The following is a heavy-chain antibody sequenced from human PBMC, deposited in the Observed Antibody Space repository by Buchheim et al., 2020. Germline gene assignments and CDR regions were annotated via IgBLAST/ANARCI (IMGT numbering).Heavy chain of an antibody. D-gene: IGHD1-26*01. CDR1: GGSIRRSSYY. J-gene: IGHJ6*03. Sequence: QLQLQESGPGLVKPSETLSLTCTVSGGSIRRSSYYWGWVRQPPGKGLEWIGSISYSGSILYNPSLQSRVTISVETSESQFSLRLSSVTAADTAVYYCARHIRDYYKTYYFYYMDVWGNGTT. CDR2: ISYSGSI. CDR3: ARHIRDYYKTYYFYYMDV. V-gene: IGHV4-39*01.